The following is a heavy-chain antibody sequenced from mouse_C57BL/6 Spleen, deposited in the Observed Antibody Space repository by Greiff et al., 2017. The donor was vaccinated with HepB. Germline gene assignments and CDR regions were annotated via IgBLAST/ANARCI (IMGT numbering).Heavy chain of an antibody. J-gene: IGHJ1*03. CDR1: GFTFSSYA. CDR3: ARSYGNYVGHWYFDV. D-gene: IGHD2-1*01. V-gene: IGHV5-4*01. CDR2: ISDGGSYT. Sequence: EVQLVESGGGLVKPGGSLKLSCAASGFTFSSYAMSWVRQTPEKRLEWVATISDGGSYTYYPDNVKGRFTISRDNAKNNLYLQMSHLKSEDTAMYYCARSYGNYVGHWYFDVWGTGTTVTVSS.